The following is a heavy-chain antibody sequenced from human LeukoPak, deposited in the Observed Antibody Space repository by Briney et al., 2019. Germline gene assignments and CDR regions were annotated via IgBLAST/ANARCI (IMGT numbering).Heavy chain of an antibody. CDR2: ISYDGGEQ. D-gene: IGHD3-16*02. Sequence: HPGGSLRLSCAASGFTFSNYGMHWVRQAPGKGLEWVAVISYDGGEQHYGDSVKGRFSISRDDSKSTLYLQMNSLRAEDTAVYYCAKDWNDYVWGSYLYYFDYWGQGTLVTVSS. V-gene: IGHV3-30*18. CDR3: AKDWNDYVWGSYLYYFDY. J-gene: IGHJ4*02. CDR1: GFTFSNYG.